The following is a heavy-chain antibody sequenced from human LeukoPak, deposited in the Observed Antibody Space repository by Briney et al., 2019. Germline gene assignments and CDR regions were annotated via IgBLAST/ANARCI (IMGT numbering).Heavy chain of an antibody. D-gene: IGHD6-6*01. Sequence: GASVKVSCKASGYTFIGYYIHWGRQAPGQGLEWLGWMNPSSGGTMYAQKFQGRVTMTRDTSISTAYMEFSRLRSDDTTVYFCARGRSVAARRHYSGMDVWGQGTTVTVSS. J-gene: IGHJ6*02. CDR1: GYTFIGYY. CDR3: ARGRSVAARRHYSGMDV. CDR2: MNPSSGGT. V-gene: IGHV1-2*02.